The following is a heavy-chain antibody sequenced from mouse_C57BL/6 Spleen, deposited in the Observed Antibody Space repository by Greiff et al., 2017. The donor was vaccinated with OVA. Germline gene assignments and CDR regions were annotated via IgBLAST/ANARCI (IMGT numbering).Heavy chain of an antibody. Sequence: EVKLVESGGGLVKPGGSLKLSCAASGFTFSSYTMSWVRQTPEKRLEWVATISGGGGNTYYPDSVKGRFTISRDNAKNTLYLQMSSLRSEDTALYYCARQGGNYGYYAMDDWGQGTSVTVSS. J-gene: IGHJ4*01. V-gene: IGHV5-9*01. CDR3: ARQGGNYGYYAMDD. CDR1: GFTFSSYT. CDR2: ISGGGGNT. D-gene: IGHD2-1*01.